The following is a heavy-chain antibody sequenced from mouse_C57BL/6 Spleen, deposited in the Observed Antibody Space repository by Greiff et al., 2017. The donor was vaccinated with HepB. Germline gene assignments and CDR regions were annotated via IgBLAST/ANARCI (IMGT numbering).Heavy chain of an antibody. J-gene: IGHJ2*01. CDR2: FYPGSGSI. V-gene: IGHV1-62-2*01. D-gene: IGHD1-1*01. CDR3: ARHEAEDYGSSPYYFDY. Sequence: QVHVKQSGAELVKPGASVKLSCKASGYTFTEYTIHWVKQRSGQGLEWIGWFYPGSGSIKYNEKFKDKATLTADKSSSTVYMELSRLTSEDSAVYFCARHEAEDYGSSPYYFDYWGQGTTLTVSS. CDR1: GYTFTEYT.